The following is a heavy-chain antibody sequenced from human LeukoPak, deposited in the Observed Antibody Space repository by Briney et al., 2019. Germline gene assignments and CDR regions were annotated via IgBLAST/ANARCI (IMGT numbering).Heavy chain of an antibody. CDR1: GFTVSSNY. Sequence: GGSLRLSCAASGFTVSSNYMNWVRQAPGKGLEWVSYISSSGSTIYYADSMKGRFTISRDNAKNSLYLQMNSLRAEDTAVYYCARGYDSSGYYVNCFDPWGQGTLVTVSS. CDR2: ISSSGSTI. D-gene: IGHD3-22*01. V-gene: IGHV3-48*03. CDR3: ARGYDSSGYYVNCFDP. J-gene: IGHJ5*02.